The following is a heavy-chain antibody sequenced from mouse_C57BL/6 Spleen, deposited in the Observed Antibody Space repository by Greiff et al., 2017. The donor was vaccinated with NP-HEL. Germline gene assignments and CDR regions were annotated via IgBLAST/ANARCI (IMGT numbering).Heavy chain of an antibody. CDR3: ARATFDY. CDR2: IYPGSGST. J-gene: IGHJ2*01. V-gene: IGHV1-55*01. Sequence: QVQLLQPGAELVKPGASVKISCKASGYTFTSYWITWVKQTPGQGLEWIGDIYPGSGSTNYNETFKSQATLTVDTSTSTAYMQLSSLTSEDSAVYYCARATFDYWGQGTTLTVSS. D-gene: IGHD1-1*01. CDR1: GYTFTSYW.